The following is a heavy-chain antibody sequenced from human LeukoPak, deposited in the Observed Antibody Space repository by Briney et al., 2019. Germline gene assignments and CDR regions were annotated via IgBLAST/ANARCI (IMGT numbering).Heavy chain of an antibody. Sequence: PGGSLRLSCAASGFTFSSYGMHWVRQAPGKGLEWVAVIWYDGSNKYYADSVKGRFTISRDNSKNTLYLQMNSLRAEDTAVYYCARDVRNADRGSYFDYWGQGTLVTVSS. CDR1: GFTFSSYG. J-gene: IGHJ4*02. D-gene: IGHD1-14*01. V-gene: IGHV3-30*19. CDR3: ARDVRNADRGSYFDY. CDR2: IWYDGSNK.